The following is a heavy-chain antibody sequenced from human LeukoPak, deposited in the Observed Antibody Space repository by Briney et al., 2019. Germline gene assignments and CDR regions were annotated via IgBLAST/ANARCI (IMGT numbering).Heavy chain of an antibody. CDR2: IYYSGST. CDR3: ASSAAGIPYFDY. D-gene: IGHD6-13*01. V-gene: IGHV4-61*05. J-gene: IGHJ4*02. Sequence: SETLSLTCTVSGGSISSSSYYWGWIRQPPGKGLEWIGYIYYSGSTNYNPSLKSRVTISVDTSKNQFSLKLSSVTAADTAVYYCASSAAGIPYFDYWGQGTLVTVSS. CDR1: GGSISSSSYY.